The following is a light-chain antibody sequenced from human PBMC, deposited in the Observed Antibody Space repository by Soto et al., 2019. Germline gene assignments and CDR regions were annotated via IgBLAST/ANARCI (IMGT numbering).Light chain of an antibody. Sequence: EIVLTQSPCTLSLSTGERATLSWRASQSVGSDYLAWYQQKNGQAPRILIFGASGRATGIPDRFSGSGYGTDFNLTISRLEPEDFAVYYCQQYGSLSWTFGQGTKVDIK. CDR2: GAS. CDR3: QQYGSLSWT. J-gene: IGKJ1*01. V-gene: IGKV3-20*01. CDR1: QSVGSDY.